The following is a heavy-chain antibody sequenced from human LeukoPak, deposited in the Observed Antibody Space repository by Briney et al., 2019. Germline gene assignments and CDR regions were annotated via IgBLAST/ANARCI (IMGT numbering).Heavy chain of an antibody. Sequence: SETLSLTCTVSGGSISNYYWSWIRQPPGKGMEWIGYMYYSGSTNYNPSLKSRGTISVDTSKNQFSLKLSSVTAADTAVYYCASSHPLGSNNDYYTPFDYWGQGTLVTVSS. CDR2: MYYSGST. CDR1: GGSISNYY. CDR3: ASSHPLGSNNDYYTPFDY. D-gene: IGHD3-3*01. J-gene: IGHJ4*02. V-gene: IGHV4-59*01.